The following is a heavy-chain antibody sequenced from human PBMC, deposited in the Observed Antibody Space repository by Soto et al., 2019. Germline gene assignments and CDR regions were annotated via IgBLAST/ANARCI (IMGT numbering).Heavy chain of an antibody. CDR3: ARPNVTGDYYSVMAV. D-gene: IGHD7-27*01. Sequence: GCGWSESRSWWAWFRQKKAKGLEWMGIIYPGDSDTRYSPSCQGQVAISAEKSISTGYLQWSSLKASDTAMYYCARPNVTGDYYSVMAVLRNRTAVT. CDR1: GWSESRSW. J-gene: IGHJ6*04. CDR2: IYPGDSDT. V-gene: IGHV5-51*01.